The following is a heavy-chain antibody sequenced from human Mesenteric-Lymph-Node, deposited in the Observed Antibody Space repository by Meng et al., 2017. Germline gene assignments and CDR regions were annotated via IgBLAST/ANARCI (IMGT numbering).Heavy chain of an antibody. V-gene: IGHV1-2*06. D-gene: IGHD2-2*01. CDR1: GYTFTGYY. CDR2: INPNSGGT. J-gene: IGHJ4*02. CDR3: ARTSQEGYFEY. Sequence: ASVKVSCKASGYTFTGYYMHWVRQAPGQGLEWMGRINPNSGGTNYAQKFQGRVTMTRGTSIRTAYMELSRLRSDDTAVYYCARTSQEGYFEYWGQGTLVTVSS.